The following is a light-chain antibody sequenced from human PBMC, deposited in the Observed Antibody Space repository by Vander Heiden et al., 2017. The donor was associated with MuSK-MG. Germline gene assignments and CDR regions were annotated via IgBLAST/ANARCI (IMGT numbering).Light chain of an antibody. Sequence: DVVMTQTPSSLAVTPGQPASMSCKSSQSLLNRNGRTYLYWYLQKPGQPPQLLIYEAFNRGSGVPDRFSGSGSGTDFTLKISRVEAEDVGFYYCRQGIQLLSTFGQGTKLEIK. CDR2: EAF. J-gene: IGKJ2*01. V-gene: IGKV2D-29*01. CDR3: RQGIQLLST. CDR1: QSLLNRNGRTY.